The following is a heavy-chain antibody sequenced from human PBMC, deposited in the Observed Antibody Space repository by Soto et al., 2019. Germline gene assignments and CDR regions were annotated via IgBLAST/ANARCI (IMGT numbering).Heavy chain of an antibody. J-gene: IGHJ4*02. V-gene: IGHV4-59*12. CDR2: VYNSGNT. CDR1: GCSISSNY. Sequence: SETLCLTCTFSGCSISSNYWTWLRQPPGKGLEWIGYVYNSGNTNYNPSLKSRVTISEDTSKRQFSLKVNSMTAADTAVYSCARYRREAVAGYTLDNWGQGMLVTVSS. D-gene: IGHD6-13*01. CDR3: ARYRREAVAGYTLDN.